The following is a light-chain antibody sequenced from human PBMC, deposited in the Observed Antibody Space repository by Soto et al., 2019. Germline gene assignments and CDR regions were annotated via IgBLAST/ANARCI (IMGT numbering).Light chain of an antibody. Sequence: QLVLTQPPSVSGAPGQRVTISCTGSSSNIGAGYDVHWYQQLPGTAPRLLMFTNKNRPSGVPDRFSGSKSGTSASLAITGLQAEDEADYHCQSYDSSLSGVVFGGGTQLTVL. CDR3: QSYDSSLSGVV. J-gene: IGLJ2*01. CDR1: SSNIGAGYD. CDR2: TNK. V-gene: IGLV1-40*01.